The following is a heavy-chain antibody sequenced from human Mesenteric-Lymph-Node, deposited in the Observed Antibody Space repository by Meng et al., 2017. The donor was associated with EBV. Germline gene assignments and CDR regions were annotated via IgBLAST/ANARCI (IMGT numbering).Heavy chain of an antibody. D-gene: IGHD6-13*01. CDR3: VTDLLYAAAGRRGPRY. CDR2: FDPEDGET. Sequence: QVQVVQSGAEVKKAGASVKVSCKVSGYTLTELSMHWVRQAPGKGLEWMGGFDPEDGETIYAQKFQGRVTMTEDTSTDTAYMELSSLRSEDTAVYYCVTDLLYAAAGRRGPRYWGQGTLVTVSS. CDR1: GYTLTELS. J-gene: IGHJ4*02. V-gene: IGHV1-24*01.